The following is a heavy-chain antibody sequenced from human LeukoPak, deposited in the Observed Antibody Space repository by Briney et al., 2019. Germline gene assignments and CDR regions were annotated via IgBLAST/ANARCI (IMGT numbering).Heavy chain of an antibody. Sequence: SETLSLTCTVSGYSISSGYYWGWIRQPPGKGLEWIGSTYHSGSTYYNPSLKSRVTISVDTSKNQFSLKLSSVTAADTAVYYCASRQYSSGWYPVYYYYYMDVWGKGTTVTVSS. CDR1: GYSISSGYY. D-gene: IGHD6-13*01. CDR2: TYHSGST. CDR3: ASRQYSSGWYPVYYYYYMDV. V-gene: IGHV4-38-2*02. J-gene: IGHJ6*03.